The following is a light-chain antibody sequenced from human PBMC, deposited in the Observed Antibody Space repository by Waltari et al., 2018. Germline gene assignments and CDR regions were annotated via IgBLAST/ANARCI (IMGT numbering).Light chain of an antibody. Sequence: QSALTQPASVSGSPGQSITISCTGTTSDVGNYNLVSWYQQVPGRAPKLMIYEKSRRPSDISQRFSGSQSGNAASLTISALQAEDEADYYCCSFASSRTWVFGGGTKLTVL. V-gene: IGLV2-23*01. CDR2: EKS. J-gene: IGLJ3*02. CDR1: TSDVGNYNL. CDR3: CSFASSRTWV.